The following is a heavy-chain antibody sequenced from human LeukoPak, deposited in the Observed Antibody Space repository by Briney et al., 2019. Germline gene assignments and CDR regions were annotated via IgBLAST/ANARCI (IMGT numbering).Heavy chain of an antibody. J-gene: IGHJ4*02. V-gene: IGHV4-61*02. D-gene: IGHD3-10*01. CDR2: VYSSGST. CDR3: ARARTSSLWFGELLPVGYDY. CDR1: GGSISSGSYY. Sequence: SQTLSLTCTVSGGSISSGSYYWSWIRQPAGKGLEWIGRVYSSGSTDYNPSLKSRVTISVDTSKNQFSLKLSSVTAADTAVYYCARARTSSLWFGELLPVGYDYWGQGTLVTVSS.